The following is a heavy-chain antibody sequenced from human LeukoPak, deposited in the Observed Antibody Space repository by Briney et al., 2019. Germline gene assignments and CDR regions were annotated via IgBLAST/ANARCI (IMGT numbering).Heavy chain of an antibody. CDR3: ARGGQGNWPTPFDY. V-gene: IGHV3-30*04. Sequence: PSGGSLRLSCAASGFTFSSYVMHWVRQAPGKGLEWVAIISYDGSNEYYADSVKGRFTISRGNAKNSLYLQMNSLRDEDTAVYYCARGGQGNWPTPFDYWGQGTLVTVSS. J-gene: IGHJ4*02. CDR1: GFTFSSYV. D-gene: IGHD1-1*01. CDR2: ISYDGSNE.